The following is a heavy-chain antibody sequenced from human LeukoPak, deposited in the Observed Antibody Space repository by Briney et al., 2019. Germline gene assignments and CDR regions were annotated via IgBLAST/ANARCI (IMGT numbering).Heavy chain of an antibody. CDR3: ARADGYYYYGMDV. CDR1: GGSISSGSYY. Sequence: PSQTLSLTCTVSGGSISSGSYYWSWIRKPAGKGLEWIGRIYTSGSTNYNPSLKSRVTISVDTSKNQFSLKLSSVTAADTAVYYCARADGYYYYGMDVWGQGTTVTVSS. V-gene: IGHV4-61*02. J-gene: IGHJ6*02. CDR2: IYTSGST. D-gene: IGHD5-24*01.